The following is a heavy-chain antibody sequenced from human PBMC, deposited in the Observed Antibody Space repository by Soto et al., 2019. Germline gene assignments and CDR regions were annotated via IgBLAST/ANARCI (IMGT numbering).Heavy chain of an antibody. CDR1: GFTFSSYA. D-gene: IGHD3-16*01. Sequence: PGGSLRLSCAASGFTFSSYAMSWVRQAPGKGLEWVSAISGSGGSTYYADSVKGRFTISRDNSKNTLYLQMNSLRAEDTAVYYCAKDRARTVTIWGNSYDIWGQGTMVTVSS. V-gene: IGHV3-23*01. J-gene: IGHJ3*02. CDR2: ISGSGGST. CDR3: AKDRARTVTIWGNSYDI.